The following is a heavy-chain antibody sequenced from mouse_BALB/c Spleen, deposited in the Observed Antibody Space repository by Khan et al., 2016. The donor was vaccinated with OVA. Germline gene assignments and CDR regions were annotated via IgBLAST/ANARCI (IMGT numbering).Heavy chain of an antibody. CDR2: INPDSSTI. J-gene: IGHJ4*01. CDR1: GFDFSRYW. V-gene: IGHV4-1*02. Sequence: EVKLMESGGGLVQPGGSLKLSCAASGFDFSRYWMSWVRQAPGKGLEWIGEINPDSSTINYTPSLKDKFIISRDNAKNTLYLQMSKVRSEDTALYYCARGLRRYYYAMDYWCQGTSVTVSS. D-gene: IGHD2-2*01. CDR3: ARGLRRYYYAMDY.